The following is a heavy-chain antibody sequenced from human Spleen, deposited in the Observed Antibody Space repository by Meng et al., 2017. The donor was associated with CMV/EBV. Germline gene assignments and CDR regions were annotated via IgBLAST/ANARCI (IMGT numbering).Heavy chain of an antibody. CDR2: VNPVHGGT. CDR3: ARARQDLYTGYLFDY. V-gene: IGHV1-2*02. CDR1: GYTFTDYF. J-gene: IGHJ4*02. D-gene: IGHD5-12*01. Sequence: ASVKVSCKASGYTFTDYFIHWVRQAPGQRLEWMGWVNPVHGGTNYAHKFQGRVTMTRETSIATASMELSSLRTDDTAIYYCARARQDLYTGYLFDYWGQGSLVTVSS.